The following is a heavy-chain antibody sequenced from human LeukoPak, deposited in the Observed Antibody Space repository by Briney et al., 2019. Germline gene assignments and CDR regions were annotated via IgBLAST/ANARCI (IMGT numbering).Heavy chain of an antibody. CDR2: IYYSGST. Sequence: PSETLSLTCTVSGGSISSYYWSWIRQPPGKGLEWIGYIYYSGSTNYNPSLKSRVTISVDTSKNQFSLKLSSVTAADTAVYYCARDIGQKEPVLDYWGQGTLVTVSS. V-gene: IGHV4-59*12. D-gene: IGHD1-14*01. CDR3: ARDIGQKEPVLDY. CDR1: GGSISSYY. J-gene: IGHJ4*02.